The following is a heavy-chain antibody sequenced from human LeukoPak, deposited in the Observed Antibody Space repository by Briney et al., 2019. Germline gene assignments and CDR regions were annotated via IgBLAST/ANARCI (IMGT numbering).Heavy chain of an antibody. V-gene: IGHV4-30-2*01. CDR2: IYHSGST. CDR1: GGSISSGDYY. CDR3: ARDLGTSWESG. D-gene: IGHD6-13*01. Sequence: SETLSLTCTVSGGSISSGDYYWSWIRQPPGKGLEWIGYIYHSGSTYYNPSLKSRVTISIDTSKSQFSLKLSSVTAADTAVYYCARDLGTSWESGWGQGTLVTVSS. J-gene: IGHJ4*02.